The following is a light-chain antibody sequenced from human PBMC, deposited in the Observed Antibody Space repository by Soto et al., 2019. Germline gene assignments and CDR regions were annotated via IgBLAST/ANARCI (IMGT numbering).Light chain of an antibody. CDR3: QQRSNWPIT. V-gene: IGKV3-11*01. CDR1: QSVSSY. J-gene: IGKJ5*01. Sequence: EIVLTQSPATLSLSPGERATLPCTASQSVSSYLSCYPHNSVQVPRLPIYEASNGATGIPARFSGSGSGTDFTLPISSLEPEDFAVYYCQQRSNWPITFGQGTRWRL. CDR2: EAS.